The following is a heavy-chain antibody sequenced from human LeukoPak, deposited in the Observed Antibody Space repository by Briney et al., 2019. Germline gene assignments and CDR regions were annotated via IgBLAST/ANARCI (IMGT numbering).Heavy chain of an antibody. CDR3: SGYSSDPLPDY. CDR2: ISGNGGST. D-gene: IGHD6-19*01. J-gene: IGHJ4*02. Sequence: GGSLRLSCSASGFTFSSYAMHWVRQAPGKGLEYVSAISGNGGSTYYADSVKGRFTISRDNSKNTLYLQMSSLRAEDTAVYYCSGYSSDPLPDYWGQGTLVTVSS. V-gene: IGHV3-64D*06. CDR1: GFTFSSYA.